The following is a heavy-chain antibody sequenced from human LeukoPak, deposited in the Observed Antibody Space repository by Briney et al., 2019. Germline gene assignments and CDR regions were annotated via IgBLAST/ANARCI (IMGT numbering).Heavy chain of an antibody. Sequence: ASVKVSCKASAYTFTGYYMHWVRQAPGQGLEWMGWINPNSGGTNYAQKFQGRVTMTRDTSISTAYMELSRLRSDDTAVYYCARDPGVGATHFDYWGQGTLVTVSS. CDR1: AYTFTGYY. J-gene: IGHJ4*02. V-gene: IGHV1-2*02. CDR3: ARDPGVGATHFDY. D-gene: IGHD1-26*01. CDR2: INPNSGGT.